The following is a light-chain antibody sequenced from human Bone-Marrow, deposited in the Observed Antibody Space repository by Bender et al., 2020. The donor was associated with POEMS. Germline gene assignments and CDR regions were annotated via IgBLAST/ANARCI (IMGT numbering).Light chain of an antibody. CDR3: SSYADNNNVL. J-gene: IGLJ3*02. Sequence: QSVLTQPPSASGTPGQRVTIFCSGGSSSSGNNFVYWHQQRPGAAPKLLIYRDHQRPSGVPDRFSGSKSGNTASLTVSGLQPEDAAIYYCSSYADNNNVLFGGGTELTVL. CDR2: RDH. V-gene: IGLV1-47*01. CDR1: SSSSGNNF.